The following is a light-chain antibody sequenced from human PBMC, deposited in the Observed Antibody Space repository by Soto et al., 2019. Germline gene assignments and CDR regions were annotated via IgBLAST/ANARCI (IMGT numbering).Light chain of an antibody. CDR1: QSISSW. CDR3: QQYNSLMWT. CDR2: DAS. Sequence: DIQMTQSPSTLSASVGDRVTITCRASQSISSWLAWYQQKPGKAPKLLIYDASSLESGVPSRFSGSGSGTEFTLTISSLQPDDFAPYYCQQYNSLMWTFGQGTKVDIK. V-gene: IGKV1-5*01. J-gene: IGKJ1*01.